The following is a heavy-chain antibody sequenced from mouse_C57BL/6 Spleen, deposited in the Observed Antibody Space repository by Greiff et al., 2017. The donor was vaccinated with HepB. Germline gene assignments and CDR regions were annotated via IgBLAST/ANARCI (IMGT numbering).Heavy chain of an antibody. J-gene: IGHJ4*01. CDR3: ARDHDYDGYYAMDY. CDR2: ISYDGSN. CDR1: GYSITSGYY. V-gene: IGHV3-6*01. D-gene: IGHD2-4*01. Sequence: EVQLVESGPGLVKPSQSLSLTCSVTGYSITSGYYWNWIRQFPGNKLEWMGYISYDGSNNYNPSLKNRISITRDTSKNQFFLKLNSVTTEDTATYYCARDHDYDGYYAMDYWGQGTSVTVSS.